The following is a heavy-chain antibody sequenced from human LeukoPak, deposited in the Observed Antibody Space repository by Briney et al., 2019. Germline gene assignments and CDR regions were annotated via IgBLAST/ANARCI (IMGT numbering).Heavy chain of an antibody. Sequence: GGSLRLSCAACGFTFSSYWMSWVRQAPGKGLEWVANIKQDGSEKYYVDSVKGRFTISRDDAKNSLYLQMNSLRAEDTAVYYCARDRMVRGVTLFDYWGQGTLVTVSS. J-gene: IGHJ4*02. CDR3: ARDRMVRGVTLFDY. CDR1: GFTFSSYW. CDR2: IKQDGSEK. V-gene: IGHV3-7*01. D-gene: IGHD3-10*01.